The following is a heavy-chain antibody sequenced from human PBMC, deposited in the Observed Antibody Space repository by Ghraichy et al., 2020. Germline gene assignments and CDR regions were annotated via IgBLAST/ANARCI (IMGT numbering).Heavy chain of an antibody. V-gene: IGHV4-39*01. J-gene: IGHJ5*02. CDR2: REDSGRA. Sequence: SDTLSNTHTVGAGEGRRRSEEGGGIRQERGKGLEWRGSREDSGRAYYNSFLESRVNISVDTSKNQFSLKLSSVTAADTAVYYCARSTAVWGIGVVIPNWFDPWGQGILVTVSS. CDR3: ARSTAVWGIGVVIPNWFDP. CDR1: AGEGRRRSEE. D-gene: IGHD3-3*01.